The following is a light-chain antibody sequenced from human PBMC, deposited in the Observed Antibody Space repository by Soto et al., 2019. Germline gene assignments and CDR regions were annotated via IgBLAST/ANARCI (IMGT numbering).Light chain of an antibody. V-gene: IGKV3-11*01. Sequence: LKKSPATVSLSQGERATLSCRASQSVGSSLAWYQQKPGQAPRLLINDSSNRATGIPARFSGSGSGTDFTLTISSLEPEDFAVYYCQQRTDWPLTFGGVTNVDNK. CDR2: DSS. CDR1: QSVGSS. CDR3: QQRTDWPLT. J-gene: IGKJ4*01.